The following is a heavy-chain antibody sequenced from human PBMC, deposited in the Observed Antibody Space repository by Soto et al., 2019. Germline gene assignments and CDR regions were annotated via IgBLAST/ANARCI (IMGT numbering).Heavy chain of an antibody. CDR3: ARVGCYDGSGYNAFGV. D-gene: IGHD3-22*01. CDR1: GGSISSGGYY. CDR2: IYYSGST. V-gene: IGHV4-31*03. J-gene: IGHJ3*01. Sequence: QVQLLESGPGLVKPSQTLSLTCTVSGGSISSGGYYWSWIRQHPGKGLEWIGYIYYSGSTYYNPSLKSRVTISVDTSKNQFSLKLSSVTAADTAVYYCARVGCYDGSGYNAFGVWGQGTLVTVSS.